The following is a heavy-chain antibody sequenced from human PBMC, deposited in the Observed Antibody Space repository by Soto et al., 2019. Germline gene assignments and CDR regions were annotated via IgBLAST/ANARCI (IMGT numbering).Heavy chain of an antibody. V-gene: IGHV4-4*02. D-gene: IGHD2-2*01. CDR2: IYHSGST. Sequence: QVQLQESGPGLVKPSGTLSLTCAVSGDSISSRNWWTWVRQPPGKGLEWIGEIYHSGSTNYSPTLESRVTMSVDMSKNQFSLKLTSVTAADTAVYYCARGGNVVGGTLDLDSWGQGTLVTVSS. J-gene: IGHJ4*02. CDR1: GDSISSRNW. CDR3: ARGGNVVGGTLDLDS.